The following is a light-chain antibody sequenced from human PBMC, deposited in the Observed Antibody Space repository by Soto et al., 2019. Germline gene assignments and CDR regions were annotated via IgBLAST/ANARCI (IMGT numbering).Light chain of an antibody. J-gene: IGKJ2*01. CDR1: QNISVW. V-gene: IGKV1-5*01. CDR2: DAS. Sequence: DIQMTQSPSTLSASVGDGVTITCRASQNISVWLAWYQQRPGKAPKFLIYDASSLETGVPSRFSGRGSGTEFTLTIRSLQPDDFETYYCQQYDSSSPTFGQGTKLEIK. CDR3: QQYDSSSPT.